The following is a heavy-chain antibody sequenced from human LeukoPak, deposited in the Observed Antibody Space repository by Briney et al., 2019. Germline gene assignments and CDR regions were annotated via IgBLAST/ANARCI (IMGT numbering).Heavy chain of an antibody. CDR2: IYYSGST. J-gene: IGHJ5*02. CDR1: GGSISISSYY. Sequence: PSETLSLTCTVSGGSISISSYYSGWVRQPPGKGLEWIGSIYYSGSTYYNPSLKSRVTISVDTSKNQFSLKLSSVTAADTAVYYCARDRGPGEDWFDPWGQGTLVTVSS. CDR3: ARDRGPGEDWFDP. V-gene: IGHV4-39*07. D-gene: IGHD3-10*01.